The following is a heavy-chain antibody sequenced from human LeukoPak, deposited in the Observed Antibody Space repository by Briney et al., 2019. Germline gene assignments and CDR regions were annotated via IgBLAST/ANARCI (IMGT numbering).Heavy chain of an antibody. D-gene: IGHD6-19*01. J-gene: IGHJ4*02. CDR3: ASPVAAPPWFDY. CDR2: ISAYNGNT. V-gene: IGHV1-18*01. Sequence: ASVKVSCKASGYTFTSYGISWVRQAPGQGLEWMGWISAYNGNTNYAQKLQGRVTMTTGTSTSTAYMELRSLRSEDTAVYYCASPVAAPPWFDYWGQGTLVTVSS. CDR1: GYTFTSYG.